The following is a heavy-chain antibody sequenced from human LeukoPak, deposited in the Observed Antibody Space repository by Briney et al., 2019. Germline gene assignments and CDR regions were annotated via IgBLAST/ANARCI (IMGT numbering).Heavy chain of an antibody. J-gene: IGHJ4*02. CDR1: GGSISSGGYS. V-gene: IGHV4-30-2*01. CDR2: IYHSGST. D-gene: IGHD2-15*01. Sequence: SQTLSLTCAVSGGSISSGGYSWSWIRQPPGKGLEWIGYIYHSGSTYYNPSLKSRVTISVDRSKNQFSLKLSSVTAADTAVYYCARGQVVRDYWGQGTLDTVSS. CDR3: ARGQVVRDY.